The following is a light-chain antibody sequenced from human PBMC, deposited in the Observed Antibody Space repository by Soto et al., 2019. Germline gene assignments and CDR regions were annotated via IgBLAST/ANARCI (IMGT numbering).Light chain of an antibody. CDR2: DNN. CDR3: GAWDSSLSAWL. CDR1: DANIGNHD. J-gene: IGLJ3*02. V-gene: IGLV1-51*01. Sequence: QAVVTQPPSVSVAPGQTVTISCSGGDANIGNHDVSWYQHLPGAAPRLLIYDNNKRSSGIPDRFSGSRSGTSATLGITGLQTGDEADYYCGAWDSSLSAWLFGGGTKLTVL.